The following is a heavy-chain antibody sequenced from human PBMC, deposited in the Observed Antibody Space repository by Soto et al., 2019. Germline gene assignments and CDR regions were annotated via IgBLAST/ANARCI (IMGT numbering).Heavy chain of an antibody. Sequence: LTCSVSGDSVSSGSYYWAWIRQPPGKGLEWIGYIDYSGTTNYNPSLKSQVTISVDTSKNQFSLQLSSVTAADTAVYYCARPDSGGQWAVWYWGQGTLVTVS. D-gene: IGHD2-15*01. V-gene: IGHV4-61*01. CDR3: ARPDSGGQWAVWY. CDR2: IDYSGTT. J-gene: IGHJ4*02. CDR1: GDSVSSGSYY.